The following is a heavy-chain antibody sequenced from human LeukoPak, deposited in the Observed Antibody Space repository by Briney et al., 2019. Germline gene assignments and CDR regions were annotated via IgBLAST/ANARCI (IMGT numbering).Heavy chain of an antibody. CDR3: ARDRAYYDFWSGYPY. J-gene: IGHJ4*02. V-gene: IGHV3-48*01. D-gene: IGHD3-3*01. CDR1: GFTFSSYS. CDR2: ISSSSSTI. Sequence: PGGSLRLSCAASGFTFSSYSMNWVRQAPGKGLEWVSYISSSSSTIYYADSVKGRFTISRDNAKNSLYLQMNSLRAEDTAVYYCARDRAYYDFWSGYPYWGQGTLVTVSS.